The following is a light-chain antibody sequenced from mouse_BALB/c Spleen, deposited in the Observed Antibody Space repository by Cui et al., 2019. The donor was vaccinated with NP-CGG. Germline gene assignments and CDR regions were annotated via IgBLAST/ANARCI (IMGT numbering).Light chain of an antibody. J-gene: IGLJ1*01. CDR2: GTN. CDR1: TGAVTTSNY. CDR3: ALWYSNHWV. Sequence: AFVTQESAITTSPGETVTLTCRSSTGAVTTSNYANWVQEKPDHLFTGLIGGTNNRAPGVPARFSGSLIGDKAALTITGAQTEDEAIYFCALWYSNHWVFGGGTKLTVL. V-gene: IGLV1*01.